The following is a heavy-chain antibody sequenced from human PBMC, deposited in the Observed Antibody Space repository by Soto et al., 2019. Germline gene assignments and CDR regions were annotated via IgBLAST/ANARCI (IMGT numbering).Heavy chain of an antibody. V-gene: IGHV4-39*01. D-gene: IGHD4-17*01. J-gene: IGHJ4*02. Sequence: PSETLSLTCTASGGSISSSSYYWGWIRQPPGKGLEWIGSIYYSGSTYYNPSLKSRVTISVDTSKNQFSLKLSSVTAADTAVYYCARLPTVTEDYWGQGTLVTVS. CDR1: GGSISSSSYY. CDR3: ARLPTVTEDY. CDR2: IYYSGST.